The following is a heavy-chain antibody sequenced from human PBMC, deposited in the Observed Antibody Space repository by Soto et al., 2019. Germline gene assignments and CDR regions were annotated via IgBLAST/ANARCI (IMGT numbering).Heavy chain of an antibody. CDR1: GGSFSGYY. V-gene: IGHV4-34*01. CDR2: INHSGST. CDR3: AREKTMADFDY. D-gene: IGHD3-10*01. Sequence: TSETLSLTCAVYGGSFSGYYWSWIRQPPGKGLEWIGEINHSGSTNYNPSLKSRVTISVDTSKNQFSLKLSSVTAADTAVYYCAREKTMADFDYWGQGTLVTVSS. J-gene: IGHJ4*02.